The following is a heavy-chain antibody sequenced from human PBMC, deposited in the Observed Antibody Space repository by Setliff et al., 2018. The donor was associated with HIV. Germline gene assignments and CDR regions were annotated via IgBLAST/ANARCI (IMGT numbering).Heavy chain of an antibody. CDR1: GYSFITYW. Sequence: GESLTISCKGSGYSFITYWIGWVRQRPGKGLEWMGIMNPDGSNTRYGPSFQGRVTISVDESISTAYLQWSSLKASDTAFYYCARFYGSYDVGGFDIWGQGTKVTVSS. J-gene: IGHJ3*02. CDR2: MNPDGSNT. CDR3: ARFYGSYDVGGFDI. V-gene: IGHV5-51*01. D-gene: IGHD3-16*01.